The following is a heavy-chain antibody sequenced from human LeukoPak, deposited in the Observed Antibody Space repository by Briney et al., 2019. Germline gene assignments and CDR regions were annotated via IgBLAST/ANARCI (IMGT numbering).Heavy chain of an antibody. D-gene: IGHD3-22*01. V-gene: IGHV4-34*01. CDR1: GGSFSGYY. CDR3: VRGWGYDSSGYYLGY. CDR2: INHSGST. J-gene: IGHJ4*02. Sequence: SETLSLTCAVYGGSFSGYYWNWIRQPPGKGLEWIGEINHSGSTNYNPSLKSRVTISVDTSKNQFSLKLSSVTAADTAVYYCVRGWGYDSSGYYLGYWGQGTLVTVSS.